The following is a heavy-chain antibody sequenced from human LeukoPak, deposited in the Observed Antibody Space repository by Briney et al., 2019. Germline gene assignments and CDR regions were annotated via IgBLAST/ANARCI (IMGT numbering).Heavy chain of an antibody. CDR3: AREIIGGASFLDY. V-gene: IGHV3-23*01. D-gene: IGHD1-26*01. CDR2: ISGSGDST. Sequence: GGSLRLSCAASGFTFSNYGMNWVRQAPGKGLEWVSLISGSGDSTYYADSVKGRFTISRDNAKSSLYLQMNSLRAEDTAVYFCAREIIGGASFLDYWGQGTLVTVSS. J-gene: IGHJ4*02. CDR1: GFTFSNYG.